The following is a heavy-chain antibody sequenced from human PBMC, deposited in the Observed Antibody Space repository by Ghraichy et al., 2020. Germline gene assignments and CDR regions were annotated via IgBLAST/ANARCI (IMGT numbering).Heavy chain of an antibody. D-gene: IGHD6-19*01. Sequence: LETLSLTCTVSGGSISSSSYYWGWIRQPPGKGLEWIGSIYYSGSTYYNPSLKSRVTISVDTSKNQFSLKLSSVTAADTAVYYCARSYSGWYNWFDPWGQETLVTVSS. CDR3: ARSYSGWYNWFDP. V-gene: IGHV4-39*01. CDR2: IYYSGST. CDR1: GGSISSSSYY. J-gene: IGHJ5*02.